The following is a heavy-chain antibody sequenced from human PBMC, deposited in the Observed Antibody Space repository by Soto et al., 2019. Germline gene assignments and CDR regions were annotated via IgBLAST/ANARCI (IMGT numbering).Heavy chain of an antibody. CDR1: GFTFGDYA. J-gene: IGHJ4*02. D-gene: IGHD3-3*01. CDR3: TRVEYYDFWSGNPGPLDY. Sequence: PGGSLRLSCTASGFTFGDYAMSWFRQAPGKGLEWVGFIRSKAYGGTTEYAASVKGRFTISRDDSKSIAYLQMNSLKTEDTAVYYCTRVEYYDFWSGNPGPLDYWGQGTLVTVSS. V-gene: IGHV3-49*03. CDR2: IRSKAYGGTT.